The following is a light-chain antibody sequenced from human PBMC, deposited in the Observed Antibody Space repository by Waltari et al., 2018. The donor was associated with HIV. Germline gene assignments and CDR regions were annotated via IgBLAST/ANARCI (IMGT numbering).Light chain of an antibody. CDR2: LAS. CDR3: LQNIRAPFA. CDR1: ESLRHSNGRNY. Sequence: DVLATQFPLSLTVSPGESASISCRATESLRHSNGRNYLYWYFQRPGHTPRLLIYLASNRASGVPDRFVGGGSGTDFTLRITRVEAADVGIYFCLQNIRAPFAFGQGT. J-gene: IGKJ2*01. V-gene: IGKV2-28*01.